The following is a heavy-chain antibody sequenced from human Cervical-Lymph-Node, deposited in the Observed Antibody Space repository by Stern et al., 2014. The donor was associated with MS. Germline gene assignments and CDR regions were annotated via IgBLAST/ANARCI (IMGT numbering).Heavy chain of an antibody. Sequence: QVQLQESGPGLVKPSETLSLTCTVSGGSISSYYWSWIRQPPGKGLEWIGYIYYSGSTNYNPSLKSRVTISVDTSKNQFSLKLSSVTAADTAVYYCARGRGYSYGWGYYFDYWGQGTLVTVSS. V-gene: IGHV4-59*01. CDR3: ARGRGYSYGWGYYFDY. CDR1: GGSISSYY. CDR2: IYYSGST. D-gene: IGHD5-18*01. J-gene: IGHJ4*02.